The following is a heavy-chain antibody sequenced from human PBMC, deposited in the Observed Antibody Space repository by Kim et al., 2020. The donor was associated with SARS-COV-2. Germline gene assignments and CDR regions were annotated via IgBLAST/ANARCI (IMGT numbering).Heavy chain of an antibody. CDR2: ISSSSSYI. D-gene: IGHD3-10*01. V-gene: IGHV3-21*01. CDR3: ARDAMVRGRRGDY. CDR1: GFTFSSYS. Sequence: GGSLRLSCAASGFTFSSYSMNWVRQAPGKGLEWVSSISSSSSYIYYADSVKGRFTISRDNAKNSLYLQMNSLRAEDTAVYYCARDAMVRGRRGDYWGQGTLVTVSS. J-gene: IGHJ4*02.